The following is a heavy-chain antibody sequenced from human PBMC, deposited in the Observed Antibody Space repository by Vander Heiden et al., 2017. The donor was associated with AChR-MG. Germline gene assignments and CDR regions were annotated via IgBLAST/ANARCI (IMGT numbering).Heavy chain of an antibody. J-gene: IGHJ4*02. CDR3: ARHTRGLWPYYFDS. CDR2: IYSGGST. Sequence: EVQLVETGGGLIQPGGSLRLSCAASGFTVSSNYMSWVRQAPGKGLEWVSVIYSGGSTYSADSVEGRFTISRDNSKNTLYLQMNSLRVEDTAVYYCARHTRGLWPYYFDSWGQGTLVTVSS. CDR1: GFTVSSNY. V-gene: IGHV3-53*02. D-gene: IGHD3-10*01.